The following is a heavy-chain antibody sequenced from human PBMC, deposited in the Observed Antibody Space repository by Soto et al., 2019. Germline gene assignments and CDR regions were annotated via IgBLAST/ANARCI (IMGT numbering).Heavy chain of an antibody. J-gene: IGHJ5*02. Sequence: SETLSLTCTVSGGSITSISHFWGWVRQPPGKGLELIGTIYFTGNTYYTPSLKSRLTMYIDTSKNEFSMRLNSVTAADTAVYYCAGKTFTIAAASYGRSNWFDXWGPGTLVTVSX. CDR2: IYFTGNT. D-gene: IGHD6-25*01. CDR1: GGSITSISHF. V-gene: IGHV4-39*01. CDR3: AGKTFTIAAASYGRSNWFDX.